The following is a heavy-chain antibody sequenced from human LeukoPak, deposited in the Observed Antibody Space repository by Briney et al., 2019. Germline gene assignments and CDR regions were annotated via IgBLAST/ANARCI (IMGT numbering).Heavy chain of an antibody. J-gene: IGHJ3*02. CDR3: ARSQTMVRGVRGAFDT. D-gene: IGHD3-10*01. CDR2: IYTSGST. Sequence: SETLSLTCTVSGGSISSGSYYWSWIRQPAGKGLEWIGRIYTSGSTNYNPSLKSRVTISVDRSKNQFSLKLSSVTAADTAVYYCARSQTMVRGVRGAFDTWGQGTMVTVSS. CDR1: GGSISSGSYY. V-gene: IGHV4-61*02.